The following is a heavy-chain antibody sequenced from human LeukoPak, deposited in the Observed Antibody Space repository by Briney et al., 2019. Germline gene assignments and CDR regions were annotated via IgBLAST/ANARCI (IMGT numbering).Heavy chain of an antibody. V-gene: IGHV3-23*01. CDR1: GFTLSSYE. CDR3: ARNSGWYGAS. CDR2: IDYSCGST. Sequence: PGGSLRVSCTASGFTLSSYEMSWMGQAPGKGLEGVSSIDYSCGSTHYADSVMGRFTISRDNSKNTLYLQLNSLSADDTAVYYCARNSGWYGASWGQGTLVTVSS. J-gene: IGHJ4*02. D-gene: IGHD6-19*01.